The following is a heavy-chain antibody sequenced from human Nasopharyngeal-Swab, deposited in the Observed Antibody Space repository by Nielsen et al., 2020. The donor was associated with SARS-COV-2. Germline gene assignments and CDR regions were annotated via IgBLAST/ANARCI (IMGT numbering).Heavy chain of an antibody. Sequence: GESLKISCAASGFTVSSNYMSWVRQAPGKGLEWVSVIYSGGSTYYADSVKGRFTTSRHNSKNTLYLQMNSLRAEDTAVYYCARDSHKGTSWGQGTLVTVSS. D-gene: IGHD2-8*01. CDR1: GFTVSSNY. CDR2: IYSGGST. V-gene: IGHV3-53*04. J-gene: IGHJ4*02. CDR3: ARDSHKGTS.